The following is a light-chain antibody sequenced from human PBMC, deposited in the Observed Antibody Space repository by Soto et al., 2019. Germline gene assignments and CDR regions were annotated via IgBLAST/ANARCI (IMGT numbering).Light chain of an antibody. CDR1: SGSIASNY. Sequence: NFMLTQPHSVSESPGKTVTLSCTGSSGSIASNYVRWYQQRPGSAPTVVIYADDQRPSGVPDRFSGSIDRSSNSASLTISGLKTEDEADYYRKPYVSLHLVFGKGTKVTVL. V-gene: IGLV6-57*02. J-gene: IGLJ1*01. CDR3: KPYVSLHLV. CDR2: ADD.